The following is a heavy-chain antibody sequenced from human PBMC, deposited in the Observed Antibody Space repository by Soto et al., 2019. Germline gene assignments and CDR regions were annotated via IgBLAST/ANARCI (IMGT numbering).Heavy chain of an antibody. D-gene: IGHD3-10*01. CDR2: IIPILGIA. V-gene: IGHV1-69*02. CDR1: GGTFSSYT. CDR3: ARAGTMVLAS. Sequence: QVQLVQSGAEVKKPGSSVKVSCKASGGTFSSYTISWVRQAPGQGLEWMGRIIPILGIANYAQKCQGRVTITADKSTRTADMELSSLGSEDTAVYCCARAGTMVLASWGQGTLVTVSS. J-gene: IGHJ5*02.